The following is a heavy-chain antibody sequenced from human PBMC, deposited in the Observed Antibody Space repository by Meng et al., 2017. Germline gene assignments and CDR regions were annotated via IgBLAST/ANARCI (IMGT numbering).Heavy chain of an antibody. D-gene: IGHD4-17*01. CDR1: GFTFSSYE. J-gene: IGHJ6*02. Sequence: GESLKISCAASGFTFSSYEMNWVRQAPGKGLEWVSYISSSGSTIYYADSVKGRFTISRDNAKNSLYLQMNSLRAEDTAVYYCARDWTTVTGVYYYYGMDVWGQGTTVTVSS. CDR2: ISSSGSTI. CDR3: ARDWTTVTGVYYYYGMDV. V-gene: IGHV3-48*03.